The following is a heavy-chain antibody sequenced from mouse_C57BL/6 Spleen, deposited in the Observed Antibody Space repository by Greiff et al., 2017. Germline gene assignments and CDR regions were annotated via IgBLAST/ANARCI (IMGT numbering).Heavy chain of an antibody. CDR2: IYPGDGDT. J-gene: IGHJ3*01. Sequence: VMLVESGPELVKPGASVKISCKASGYAFSSSWMNWVKQRPGKGLEWIGRIYPGDGDTNYNGKFKGKATLTADKSSSTAYMQLSSLTSEDSAVYFCARGDYGSSYFAYWGQGTLVTVSA. D-gene: IGHD1-1*01. V-gene: IGHV1-82*01. CDR3: ARGDYGSSYFAY. CDR1: GYAFSSSW.